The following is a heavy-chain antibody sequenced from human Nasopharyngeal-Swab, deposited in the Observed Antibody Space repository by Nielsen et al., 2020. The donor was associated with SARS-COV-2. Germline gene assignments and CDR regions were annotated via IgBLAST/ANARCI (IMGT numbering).Heavy chain of an antibody. V-gene: IGHV1-18*01. Sequence: ASVKVSCKASGYTFTSYDINWVRQATGQGLEWMGWISAYNGNTNYAQKLQGRVTMTTDTSTSTAYMELRSLGSDDTAVYYCARVGDFEYSSSFFDYWGQGTLVTVSS. CDR2: ISAYNGNT. J-gene: IGHJ4*02. CDR1: GYTFTSYD. D-gene: IGHD6-6*01. CDR3: ARVGDFEYSSSFFDY.